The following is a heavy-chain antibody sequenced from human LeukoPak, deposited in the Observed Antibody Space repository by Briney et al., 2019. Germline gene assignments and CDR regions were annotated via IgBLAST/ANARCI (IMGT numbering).Heavy chain of an antibody. Sequence: GASVKVSCKASGYTFTGYYMHWVRQAPGQGLEWMGWINPNSGGTNYAQKFQGRVIMTRDTSISTAYMELSRLRSDDTAVYYCARGFCSSTSCPYSYYYYYGMDVWGQGTTVTVSS. V-gene: IGHV1-2*02. CDR1: GYTFTGYY. J-gene: IGHJ6*02. CDR3: ARGFCSSTSCPYSYYYYYGMDV. CDR2: INPNSGGT. D-gene: IGHD2-2*01.